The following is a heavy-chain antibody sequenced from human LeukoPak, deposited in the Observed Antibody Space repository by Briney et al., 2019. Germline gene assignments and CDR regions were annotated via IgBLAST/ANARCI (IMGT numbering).Heavy chain of an antibody. J-gene: IGHJ5*02. D-gene: IGHD2-2*01. Sequence: SETLSLTCAVSGHSISSGYYWGWIRQPPGKGLEWIGSIYHSGSTYYNPSLKSRVTISVDTSKNQFSLKLSSVTAADTAVYYCARRVVPAASWFDPRGQGTLVTVSS. V-gene: IGHV4-38-2*01. CDR2: IYHSGST. CDR1: GHSISSGYY. CDR3: ARRVVPAASWFDP.